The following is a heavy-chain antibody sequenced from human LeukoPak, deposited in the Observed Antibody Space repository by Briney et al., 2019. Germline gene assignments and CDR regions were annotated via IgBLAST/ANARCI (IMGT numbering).Heavy chain of an antibody. Sequence: GGSLTLSCSASGFTFNNYAMHWVRPAPGKGLEFVSGISSTGGSTNYPDSVKDRFSISRDNSKHTLYLQMTSLRADDTAVYYCVKDQHCSTISCATRTGFDPWGQGTSVTVSS. D-gene: IGHD2-2*01. CDR1: GFTFNNYA. CDR2: ISSTGGST. V-gene: IGHV3-64D*06. CDR3: VKDQHCSTISCATRTGFDP. J-gene: IGHJ5*02.